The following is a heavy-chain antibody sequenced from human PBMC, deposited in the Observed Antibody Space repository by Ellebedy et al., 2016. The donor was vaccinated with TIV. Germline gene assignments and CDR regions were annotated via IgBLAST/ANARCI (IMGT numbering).Heavy chain of an antibody. D-gene: IGHD3-22*01. CDR2: ISYDGSNK. V-gene: IGHV3-30*01. CDR1: GFTFSSYA. CDR3: AKVNYYDSSGYFSMIDY. Sequence: PGGYLRLSCVASGFTFSSYAMHWVRQAPGKGLEWVAVISYDGSNKYYADSVKGRFTISRDKSKNTLYLQMNSLRAEDKAVYYFAKVNYYDSSGYFSMIDYWGQGNLVNVS. J-gene: IGHJ4*02.